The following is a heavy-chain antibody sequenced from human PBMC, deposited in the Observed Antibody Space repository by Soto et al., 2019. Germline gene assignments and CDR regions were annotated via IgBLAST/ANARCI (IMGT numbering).Heavy chain of an antibody. V-gene: IGHV4-59*01. CDR3: ARDSGGNYDFWSGPQPDAFDI. J-gene: IGHJ3*02. CDR1: GGSISNYY. Sequence: PSETLSLSCTVSGGSISNYYWSWIRQPPGKGLEWIGYFYYTGITNYNPSLKSRISMSVDTSKNQFSLKLSSVTAADTAVYYCARDSGGNYDFWSGPQPDAFDIWGQGTMVTVS. CDR2: FYYTGIT. D-gene: IGHD3-3*01.